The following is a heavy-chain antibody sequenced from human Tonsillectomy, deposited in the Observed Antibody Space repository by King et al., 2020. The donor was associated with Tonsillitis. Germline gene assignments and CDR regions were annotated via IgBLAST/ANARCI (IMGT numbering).Heavy chain of an antibody. V-gene: IGHV3-33*01. CDR3: ARGPFDFWSGYSSPPLDY. Sequence: QVQLQESGGGVVQPGRSLRLSCAASGFTFSNYGMHWVRQAPGKGLEWVAVISYDGSIEYYADSEKGRFTISRDNSKNTVYLQMNSLRAEDTAVYYCARGPFDFWSGYSSPPLDYWGQGTLVTVSS. D-gene: IGHD3-3*01. CDR1: GFTFSNYG. CDR2: ISYDGSIE. J-gene: IGHJ4*02.